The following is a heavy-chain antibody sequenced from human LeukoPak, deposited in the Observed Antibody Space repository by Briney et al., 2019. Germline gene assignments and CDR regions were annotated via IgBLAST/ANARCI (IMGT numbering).Heavy chain of an antibody. D-gene: IGHD3-22*01. CDR3: ARDPPLYSYYYDSSGYYLDY. CDR1: GGTFSSYA. V-gene: IGHV1-2*02. CDR2: INPNSGGT. J-gene: IGHJ4*02. Sequence: ASVKVSCKASGGTFSSYAISWVRQAPGQGLEWMGWINPNSGGTNYAQKFQGRVTMTRDTSISTAYMELSRLRSDDTAVYYCARDPPLYSYYYDSSGYYLDYWGQGTLVTVSS.